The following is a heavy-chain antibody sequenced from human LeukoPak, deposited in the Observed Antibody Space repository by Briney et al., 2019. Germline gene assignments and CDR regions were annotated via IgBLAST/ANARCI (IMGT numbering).Heavy chain of an antibody. CDR1: GYTFINYY. CDR3: ARVSSWVNAAFDF. CDR2: INPSGGGT. J-gene: IGHJ4*02. D-gene: IGHD2-8*01. V-gene: IGHV1-46*01. Sequence: ASVKVSCKTFGYTFINYYMHWVRQAPGLGLEWMGIINPSGGGTNYAQKFQGRVSMTWDTSTNTAFMELSSLTSEDTAVYYCARVSSWVNAAFDFWGQGTLVTVSS.